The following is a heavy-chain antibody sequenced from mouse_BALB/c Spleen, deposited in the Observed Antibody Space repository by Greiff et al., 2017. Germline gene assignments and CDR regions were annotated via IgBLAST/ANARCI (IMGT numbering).Heavy chain of an antibody. V-gene: IGHV1S29*02. CDR2: IYPYNGGT. CDR1: GYTFTDYN. Sequence: EVMLVESGPELVKPGASVKISCKASGYTFTDYNMHWVKQSHGKSLEWIGYIYPYNGGTGYNQKFKSKATLTVDNSSSTAYMELRSLTSEDSAVYYCAREDYGSSYWFAYWGQGTLVTVSA. J-gene: IGHJ3*01. D-gene: IGHD1-1*01. CDR3: AREDYGSSYWFAY.